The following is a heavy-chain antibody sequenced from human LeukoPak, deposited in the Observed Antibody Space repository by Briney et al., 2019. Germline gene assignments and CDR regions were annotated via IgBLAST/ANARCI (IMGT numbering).Heavy chain of an antibody. V-gene: IGHV3-66*01. J-gene: IGHJ4*02. CDR3: AGGLGDSSGYYFGSFDY. D-gene: IGHD3-22*01. CDR2: IYSGGST. CDR1: GFTVSSNY. Sequence: GSLRLSCAASGFTVSSNYMSWVRQAPGKGLEWVSVIYSGGSTYHADSVKGRFTISRDNSKNTLYLQMNSLRAEDTAVYYCAGGLGDSSGYYFGSFDYWGQGTLVTVSS.